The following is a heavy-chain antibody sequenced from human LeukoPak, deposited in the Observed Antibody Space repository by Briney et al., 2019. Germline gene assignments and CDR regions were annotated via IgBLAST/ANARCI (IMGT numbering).Heavy chain of an antibody. Sequence: GGSLRLSCAASGFTFSSYSMNWVRQAPGKGLEWVSYISSSCSTIYYADSVKGRFTISRDNAKNSLYLQMNSLRAEDTAVYYCARVIYNFWSGYYLLDVWGQGTTVTVSS. CDR1: GFTFSSYS. J-gene: IGHJ6*02. CDR3: ARVIYNFWSGYYLLDV. CDR2: ISSSCSTI. D-gene: IGHD3-3*01. V-gene: IGHV3-48*01.